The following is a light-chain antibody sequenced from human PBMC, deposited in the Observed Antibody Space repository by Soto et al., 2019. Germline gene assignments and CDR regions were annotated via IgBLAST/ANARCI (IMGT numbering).Light chain of an antibody. J-gene: IGKJ4*01. Sequence: DIQMTQSPSTLSASVGDRVTITCRASQTISIWLAWYQQKPGKAPNLLIYKASSLESGVPSRFSGSGSGTESTLTISSLQPDDFATYYYQQYNTYPLTFGGGTKVEI. CDR3: QQYNTYPLT. CDR1: QTISIW. CDR2: KAS. V-gene: IGKV1-5*03.